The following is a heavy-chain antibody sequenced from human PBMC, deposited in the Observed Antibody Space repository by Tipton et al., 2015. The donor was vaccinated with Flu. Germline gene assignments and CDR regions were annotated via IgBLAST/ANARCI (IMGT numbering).Heavy chain of an antibody. D-gene: IGHD6-6*01. J-gene: IGHJ4*02. CDR1: GASITTYY. V-gene: IGHV4-4*07. CDR3: ARHQSSSLLPFDY. Sequence: TLSLTCTVSGASITTYYYNWIRQPAGKGLEWIGRIFSSGKTNYNPSLRGRVTMSADTSKSQFSLKLSSVTAADTAVFYCARHQSSSLLPFDYWDQGTLVTVSS. CDR2: IFSSGKT.